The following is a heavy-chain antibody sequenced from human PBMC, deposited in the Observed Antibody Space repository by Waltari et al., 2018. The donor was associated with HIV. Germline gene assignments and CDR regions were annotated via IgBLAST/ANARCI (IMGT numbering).Heavy chain of an antibody. CDR2: IKQDGSEK. V-gene: IGHV3-7*01. Sequence: EGQLVESGGGLVQPGGSLRLSCAAAGFTFSSNWMSWVRRAPGKGLGWGANIKQDGSEKYYVDSEKGRFTISRDNAKNSLYLQINSLRAEDTAVYFCARRRGSYCLDYWGQGTLVTVSS. D-gene: IGHD1-26*01. CDR3: ARRRGSYCLDY. J-gene: IGHJ4*02. CDR1: GFTFSSNW.